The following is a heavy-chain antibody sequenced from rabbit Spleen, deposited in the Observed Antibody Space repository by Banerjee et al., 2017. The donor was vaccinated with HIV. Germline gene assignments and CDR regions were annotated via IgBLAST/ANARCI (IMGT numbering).Heavy chain of an antibody. Sequence: QSLEESGGDLVKPGSSLTLTCKASGFSFGDRDVMCWVRQAPGKGPQWIACIDAGSSGGTDYASWAKGRFTISKTSSTTVTLQMTSLTAADTATYFCARDTGTSFSSYGMDLWGQGTLVTVS. D-gene: IGHD7-1*01. CDR2: IDAGSSGGT. CDR1: GFSFGDRDV. V-gene: IGHV1S40*01. CDR3: ARDTGTSFSSYGMDL. J-gene: IGHJ6*01.